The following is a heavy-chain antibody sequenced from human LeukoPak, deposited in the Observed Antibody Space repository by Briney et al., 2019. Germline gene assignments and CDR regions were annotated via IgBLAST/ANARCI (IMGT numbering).Heavy chain of an antibody. Sequence: GGSLRLSCAASGFTFSSYEMNWVRQAPGKGLEWVSYISSSGSTIYYADSVKGRFTISRDNAKNSLYLQMNSLRAEDTAVYYCARGMRWLQSKPFDYWGQGTLVTVSS. D-gene: IGHD5-24*01. CDR3: ARGMRWLQSKPFDY. V-gene: IGHV3-48*03. CDR2: ISSSGSTI. J-gene: IGHJ4*02. CDR1: GFTFSSYE.